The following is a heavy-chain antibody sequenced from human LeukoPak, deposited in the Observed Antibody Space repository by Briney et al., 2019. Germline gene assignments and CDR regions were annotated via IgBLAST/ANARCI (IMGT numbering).Heavy chain of an antibody. V-gene: IGHV3-23*01. CDR3: AELGITMIGGV. D-gene: IGHD3-10*02. J-gene: IGHJ6*04. Sequence: GGSLRLSCAASGFTFSSYAMSWVRQAPGKGLEWVSTISGSAGSTYYADSVKGRFTISRDNAKNSLYLQMNSLRAEDTAVYYCAELGITMIGGVWGKGTTVTISS. CDR2: ISGSAGST. CDR1: GFTFSSYA.